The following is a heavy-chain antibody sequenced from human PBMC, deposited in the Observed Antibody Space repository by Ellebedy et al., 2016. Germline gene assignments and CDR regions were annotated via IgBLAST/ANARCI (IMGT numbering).Heavy chain of an antibody. V-gene: IGHV1-8*01. CDR2: MNPNSGNT. J-gene: IGHJ6*02. D-gene: IGHD6-19*01. CDR3: TRDLIAVAGSNLYYYGMDV. Sequence: ASVKVSXXASGYTFTSYDINWVRQATGQGLEWMGWMNPNSGNTGYAQKFQGRVTMTRNTSISTAYMELSSLRSEDTAVYYCTRDLIAVAGSNLYYYGMDVWGQGTTVTVSS. CDR1: GYTFTSYD.